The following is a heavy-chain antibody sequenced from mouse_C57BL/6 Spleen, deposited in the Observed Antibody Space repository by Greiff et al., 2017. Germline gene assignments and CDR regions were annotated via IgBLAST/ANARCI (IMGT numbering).Heavy chain of an antibody. CDR2: INPNNGGT. D-gene: IGHD2-4*01. J-gene: IGHJ2*01. V-gene: IGHV1-26*01. Sequence: EVQLQQPGPELVKPGASVKISCKASGYTFTDYYMNWVKQSPRKSLEWIGDINPNNGGTSYNQKFKGKATLTVDKSSSTAYMELRSLTSEDSAVYYCARSCYDYGSLNYWGKGTTLTVSS. CDR1: GYTFTDYY. CDR3: ARSCYDYGSLNY.